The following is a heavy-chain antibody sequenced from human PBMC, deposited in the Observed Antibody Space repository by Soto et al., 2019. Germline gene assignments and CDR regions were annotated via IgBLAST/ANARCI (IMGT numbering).Heavy chain of an antibody. J-gene: IGHJ4*02. CDR3: AREDGVVGSSSAFDH. D-gene: IGHD1-26*01. V-gene: IGHV3-21*01. CDR1: GFTFSTYT. CDR2: INGRSNYV. Sequence: GSLRLSCVFSGFTFSTYTMNWVRQAPGKGLEWVSSINGRSNYVYYADSVKGRFTISRDNAKNSLYLQMNRLRAEDTAIYYCAREDGVVGSSSAFDHWGLGTLVTVSS.